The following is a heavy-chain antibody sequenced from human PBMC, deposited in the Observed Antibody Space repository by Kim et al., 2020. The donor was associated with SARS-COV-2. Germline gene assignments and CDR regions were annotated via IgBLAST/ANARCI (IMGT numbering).Heavy chain of an antibody. D-gene: IGHD3-3*01. CDR2: IKQDGSEK. Sequence: GGSLRLSCAASGFTFSSYWMSWVRQAPGKGLEWVANIKQDGSEKYYVDSVKGRFTISRDNAKNSLYLQMNSLRAEDTAVYYCARVVWTLITIFGVVMRYNWFDPWGQGTLVTVSS. CDR3: ARVVWTLITIFGVVMRYNWFDP. V-gene: IGHV3-7*03. J-gene: IGHJ5*02. CDR1: GFTFSSYW.